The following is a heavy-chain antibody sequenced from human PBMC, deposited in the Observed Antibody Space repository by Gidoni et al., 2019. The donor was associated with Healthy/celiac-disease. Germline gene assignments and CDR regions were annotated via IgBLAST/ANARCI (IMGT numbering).Heavy chain of an antibody. D-gene: IGHD2-15*01. V-gene: IGHV4-34*01. CDR3: AAVAAPRNYRPYYGMDV. CDR1: GGSFSGYY. J-gene: IGHJ6*02. Sequence: QVQLQQWGAGLLKPSETLSLTCAVYGGSFSGYYWSWIRQPPGKGLEWIGEINHSGSTNYNPSLKSRVTISVDTSKNQFSLKLSSVTAADTAVYYCAAVAAPRNYRPYYGMDVWGQGTTVTVSS. CDR2: INHSGST.